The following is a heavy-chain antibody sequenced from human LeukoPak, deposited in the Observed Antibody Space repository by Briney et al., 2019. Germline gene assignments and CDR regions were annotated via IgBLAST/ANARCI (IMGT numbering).Heavy chain of an antibody. CDR2: ISSSSSYI. Sequence: GGSLRLSCAASGFTFSSYWMIWVRQAPGKGLEWVSSISSSSSYIYYADSVKGRFTISRDNAKNSLYLQMNSLRAEDTAVYYCARDRAYNYYYYMDVWGKGTTVTISS. CDR3: ARDRAYNYYYYMDV. J-gene: IGHJ6*03. CDR1: GFTFSSYW. D-gene: IGHD3-10*01. V-gene: IGHV3-21*01.